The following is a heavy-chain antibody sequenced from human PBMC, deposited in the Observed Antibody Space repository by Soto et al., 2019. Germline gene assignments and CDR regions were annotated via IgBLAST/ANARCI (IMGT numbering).Heavy chain of an antibody. V-gene: IGHV1-58*02. J-gene: IGHJ3*02. CDR2: IVVGSGNT. Sequence: SVKVSCKASGFTFTSSAIQWVRQARGQRLEWIGWIVVGSGNTNYAQKFQERVTITRDMSTSTAYMELSSLRSEDTAVYYCAADALIGYCSGGSCSPYAFDIWGQGTMVTVSS. CDR1: GFTFTSSA. D-gene: IGHD2-15*01. CDR3: AADALIGYCSGGSCSPYAFDI.